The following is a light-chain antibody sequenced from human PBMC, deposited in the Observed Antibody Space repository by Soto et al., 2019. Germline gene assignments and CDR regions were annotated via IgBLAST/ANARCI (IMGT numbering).Light chain of an antibody. CDR3: AAWDDSLNGYV. Sequence: QSVLTQPHSASGTPGQRVTISCSGSSSNIGSNTVNWYQQVPGTAPKLLIYSDIQRPSGVPDRFSGSKSGTSASLAISGPQSEDEADYYCAAWDDSLNGYVFGAGTKVTVL. V-gene: IGLV1-44*01. CDR2: SDI. J-gene: IGLJ1*01. CDR1: SSNIGSNT.